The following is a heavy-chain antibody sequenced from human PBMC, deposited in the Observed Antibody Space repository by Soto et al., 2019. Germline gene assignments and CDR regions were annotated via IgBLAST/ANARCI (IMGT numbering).Heavy chain of an antibody. CDR2: VNPDSGKT. CDR1: GYTFITYD. Sequence: QVQLVQSGAAVKKPGASVKVSCKASGYTFITYDINWVRQATGQGLEWGRWVNPDSGKTYYGRKFQGRGTMTRNTSISTVYMELSVLRSEDTAVYYCARGNWFDPWGQGTLVTVSS. V-gene: IGHV1-8*01. CDR3: ARGNWFDP. J-gene: IGHJ5*02.